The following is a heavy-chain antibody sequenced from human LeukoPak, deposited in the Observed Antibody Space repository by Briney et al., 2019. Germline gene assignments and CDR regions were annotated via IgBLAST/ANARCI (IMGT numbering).Heavy chain of an antibody. CDR1: GFTFSTSW. CDR3: ARRGTSSSWAHFDY. CDR2: IKQDGSEK. V-gene: IGHV3-7*05. J-gene: IGHJ4*02. Sequence: GGSLRLSCTASGFTFSTSWMNWVRQAPGKGLEWVANIKQDGSEKYYVDSVKGRFTISRDNPKNSLSLQMNSLTAEDTAVYHCARRGTSSSWAHFDYWGQGTLVTVSS. D-gene: IGHD6-13*01.